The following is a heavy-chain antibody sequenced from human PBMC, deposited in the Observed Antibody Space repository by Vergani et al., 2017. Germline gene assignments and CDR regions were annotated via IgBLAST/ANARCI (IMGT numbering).Heavy chain of an antibody. V-gene: IGHV4-38-2*01. CDR1: DSSIMTNPY. CDR3: ARHRGSGGFVPSSYFYGMDV. J-gene: IGHJ6*02. D-gene: IGHD3-10*01. Sequence: VQLQESGPGLVKPSETLTLTCDVSDSSIMTNPYWGWFRQSPGKGLEWIGCIHHSGDTHYNSSLKSRVSISIVSRSKFSLSLTSVTAADTAIYYCARHRGSGGFVPSSYFYGMDVWGHGTTVTVSS. CDR2: IHHSGDT.